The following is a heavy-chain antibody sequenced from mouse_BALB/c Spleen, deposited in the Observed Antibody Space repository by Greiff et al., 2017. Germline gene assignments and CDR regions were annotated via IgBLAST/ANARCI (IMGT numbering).Heavy chain of an antibody. Sequence: LVKTGASVKISCKASGYSFTGYYMHWVKQSHGKSLEWIGYISCYNGATSYNQKFKGKATFTVDTSSSTAYMQFNSLTSEDSAVYYCATNWEKGYAMDYWGQGTSGTVSS. J-gene: IGHJ4*01. D-gene: IGHD4-1*01. CDR1: GYSFTGYY. V-gene: IGHV1S34*01. CDR3: ATNWEKGYAMDY. CDR2: ISCYNGAT.